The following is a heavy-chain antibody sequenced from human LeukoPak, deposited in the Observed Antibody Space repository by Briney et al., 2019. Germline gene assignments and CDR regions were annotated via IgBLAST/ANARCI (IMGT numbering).Heavy chain of an antibody. J-gene: IGHJ4*02. Sequence: GRSLRLSCAASGFTFDDYAMHWVRQAPGKGLEWVSGISWNSGSIGYADSVKGRFTISRDNAKNSLYLQMNSLRAEDTALYYCAKDMFRGLFDYWGQGTLVTVSS. D-gene: IGHD3/OR15-3a*01. CDR2: ISWNSGSI. CDR3: AKDMFRGLFDY. V-gene: IGHV3-9*01. CDR1: GFTFDDYA.